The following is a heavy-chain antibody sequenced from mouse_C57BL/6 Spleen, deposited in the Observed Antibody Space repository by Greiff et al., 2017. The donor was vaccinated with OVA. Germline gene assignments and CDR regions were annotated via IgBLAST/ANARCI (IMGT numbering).Heavy chain of an antibody. CDR3: ARRRFYDGYYEDFDY. J-gene: IGHJ2*01. Sequence: VQLKQSGPELVKPGASVKISCKASGYSFTDYNMNWVKQSNGKSLEWIGVINPNYGTTSYNQKFEGKATLTVDQSSSTAYMQLNSLTSEDSAVYYCARRRFYDGYYEDFDYWGQGTTLTVSS. D-gene: IGHD2-3*01. V-gene: IGHV1-39*01. CDR1: GYSFTDYN. CDR2: INPNYGTT.